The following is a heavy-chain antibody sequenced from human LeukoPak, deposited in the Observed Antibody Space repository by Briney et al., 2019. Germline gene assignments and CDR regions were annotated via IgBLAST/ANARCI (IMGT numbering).Heavy chain of an antibody. J-gene: IGHJ5*02. CDR1: GGSISSSSYY. CDR2: IYYSGST. Sequence: SETLSLTCTVSGGSISSSSYYWGWIRQPPGKGLEWIGSIYYSGSTYYNPSLKSRVTISVDTSKNQFSLKLSSVTAADTAVYYCARHLYSSSSNWFDPWGQGTLVTVSS. D-gene: IGHD6-13*01. CDR3: ARHLYSSSSNWFDP. V-gene: IGHV4-39*01.